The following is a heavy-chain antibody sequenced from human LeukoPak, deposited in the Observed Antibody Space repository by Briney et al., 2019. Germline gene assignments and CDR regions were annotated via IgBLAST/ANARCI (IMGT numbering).Heavy chain of an antibody. CDR3: ARSVEMATIVDYYYYGMDV. V-gene: IGHV1-69*04. Sequence: SVKVSCKASGCTFSSYAISWVRQAPGQGLEWMGRIIPILGIANYAQKFQGRVTITADKSTSTAYMELSSLRSEDTAVYYCARSVEMATIVDYYYYGMDVWGQGTTVTVSS. CDR2: IIPILGIA. CDR1: GCTFSSYA. D-gene: IGHD5-24*01. J-gene: IGHJ6*02.